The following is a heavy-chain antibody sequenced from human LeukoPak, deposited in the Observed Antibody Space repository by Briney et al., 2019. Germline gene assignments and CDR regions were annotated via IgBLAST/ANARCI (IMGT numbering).Heavy chain of an antibody. J-gene: IGHJ6*02. V-gene: IGHV3-48*03. D-gene: IGHD2-15*01. CDR3: ARSGYCSGGGCYYYDVMDV. Sequence: TGGSLRLSCAASGLTFSSYEMNWVRQAPGKGLEWVSYIGSSGSTIYYADSVKGRFTISRDNAKNSLYLQMNSLRAEDTAVYYCARSGYCSGGGCYYYDVMDVWGQGTTVTVCS. CDR1: GLTFSSYE. CDR2: IGSSGSTI.